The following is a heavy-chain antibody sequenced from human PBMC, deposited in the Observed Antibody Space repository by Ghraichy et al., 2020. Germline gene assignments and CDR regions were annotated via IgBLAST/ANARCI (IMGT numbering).Heavy chain of an antibody. CDR2: INAGNGNT. J-gene: IGHJ6*03. V-gene: IGHV1-3*01. D-gene: IGHD6-6*01. Sequence: ASVKVSCKASGYTFTSYAMHWVRQDPGQRLEWMGWINAGNGNTKYSQKFQGRVTITRDTSASTAYMELSSLRSEDTAVYYCVTHEGRSHRPEYYMDVWGKGTTVTVSS. CDR3: VTHEGRSHRPEYYMDV. CDR1: GYTFTSYA.